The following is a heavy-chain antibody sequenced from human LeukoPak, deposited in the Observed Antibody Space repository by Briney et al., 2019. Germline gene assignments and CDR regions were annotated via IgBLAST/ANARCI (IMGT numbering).Heavy chain of an antibody. CDR3: ARDYGGKFDS. CDR1: LGSISSFY. Sequence: SETLSLTCTVSLGSISSFYWSWVRQPPGKGLEWIGYIYSSGSTKYNPSLKSRVTISVDTSKNQFSLKLSSVTAADTAVYYCARDYGGKFDSWGQGTLVTVSS. CDR2: IYSSGST. J-gene: IGHJ4*02. D-gene: IGHD4-23*01. V-gene: IGHV4-59*01.